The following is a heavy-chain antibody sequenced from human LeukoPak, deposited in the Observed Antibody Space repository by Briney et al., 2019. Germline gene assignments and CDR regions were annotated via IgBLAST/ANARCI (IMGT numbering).Heavy chain of an antibody. CDR3: ARVSGYSYGWSYYYYMDV. J-gene: IGHJ6*03. V-gene: IGHV4-34*01. CDR1: GGSFSGYY. Sequence: SETLSLTCAVYGGSFSGYYWSWIRQPPGKGLEWIGEINNSGSTNYNPSLKSRVTISVDTSKNQFSLKLSSVTAADTAVYYCARVSGYSYGWSYYYYMDVWGKGTTVTVSS. D-gene: IGHD5-18*01. CDR2: INNSGST.